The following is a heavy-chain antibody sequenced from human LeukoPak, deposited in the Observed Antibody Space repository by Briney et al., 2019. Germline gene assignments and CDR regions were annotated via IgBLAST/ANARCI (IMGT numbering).Heavy chain of an antibody. D-gene: IGHD5-24*01. CDR1: GFTFSSHL. CDR2: IGSSGGST. V-gene: IGHV3-23*01. CDR3: AKVFRDGYNYPFDY. Sequence: PGGSLRLSCAASGFTFSSHLMHWVRQAPGKGLEWVSTIGSSGGSTYYADSVKGRFTISRDNSKNTLYLQMNSLRAEDTAVYYCAKVFRDGYNYPFDYWGQGTLVTVSS. J-gene: IGHJ4*02.